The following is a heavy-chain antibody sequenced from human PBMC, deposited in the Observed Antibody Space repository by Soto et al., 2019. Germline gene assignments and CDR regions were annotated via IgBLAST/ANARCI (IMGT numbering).Heavy chain of an antibody. CDR2: IKQDGSEK. V-gene: IGHV3-7*05. Sequence: GGSLRLSCAASGFTFSSYWMSWVRQAPGKGLEWVANIKQDGSEKYYVDSVKGRFTISRDNAKNSLYLQMNSLRAEDTAVYYCARAYEGLFWSGYPYYFDYWGQGTLVTVSS. CDR3: ARAYEGLFWSGYPYYFDY. D-gene: IGHD3-3*01. J-gene: IGHJ4*02. CDR1: GFTFSSYW.